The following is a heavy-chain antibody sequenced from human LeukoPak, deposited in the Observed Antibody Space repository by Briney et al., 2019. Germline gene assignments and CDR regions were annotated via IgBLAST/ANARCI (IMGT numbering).Heavy chain of an antibody. V-gene: IGHV1-18*01. CDR2: ISAYNGNT. CDR1: GYTFTSYG. Sequence: ASVKVSCKASGYTFTSYGISWVRQAPGQGLEWMGWISAYNGNTNYAQKLQGRVTMTTDTSTSTAYMELRSLRSEDTAVYYCAREDIVVVPAAMSNAEYFQHWGQGTLVTVSS. J-gene: IGHJ1*01. CDR3: AREDIVVVPAAMSNAEYFQH. D-gene: IGHD2-2*01.